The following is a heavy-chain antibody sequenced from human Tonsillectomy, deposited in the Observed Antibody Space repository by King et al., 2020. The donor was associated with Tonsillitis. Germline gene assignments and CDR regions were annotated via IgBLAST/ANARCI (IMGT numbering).Heavy chain of an antibody. CDR1: GGSFSGYY. CDR2: VNHSGST. J-gene: IGHJ4*02. V-gene: IGHV4-34*01. CDR3: ARISNGDYSWFDY. D-gene: IGHD4-17*01. Sequence: VQLQQWGAGLLKPSETLSLTCAVYGGSFSGYYWSWIRQLPGQGLEWIGEVNHSGSTNYNPSLKSRVTISVDTSKNQFSLNLSSVTAADTAVYFCARISNGDYSWFDYWGQGTLVTVSS.